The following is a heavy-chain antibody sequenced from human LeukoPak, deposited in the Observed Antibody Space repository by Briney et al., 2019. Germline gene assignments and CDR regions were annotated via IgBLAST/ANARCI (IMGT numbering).Heavy chain of an antibody. J-gene: IGHJ4*02. CDR3: ARAPSYSSGWYQN. CDR2: ISSSSSTI. D-gene: IGHD6-19*01. CDR1: GFTFSSYS. Sequence: GGSLRLSCAASGFTFSSYSMNWVRQAPGKGLEWVSYISSSSSTIYYADSVKGRFTISRHNAKNSLYLQMNSLRAEDTAVYYCARAPSYSSGWYQNWGQGTLVTVSS. V-gene: IGHV3-48*01.